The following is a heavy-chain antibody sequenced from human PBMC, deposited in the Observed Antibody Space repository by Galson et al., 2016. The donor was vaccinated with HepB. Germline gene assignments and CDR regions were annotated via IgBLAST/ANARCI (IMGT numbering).Heavy chain of an antibody. CDR1: GGTFSKYS. Sequence: SVKVSCKASGGTFSKYSINWVRQVPGQGLEWMGGIIPLLDMTNHAPMFRDRVTVSADKSTGTAYMDLNSLTSQDTAVYYCARDLGAAYRNPYWGQGTLVTVSS. CDR2: IIPLLDMT. J-gene: IGHJ4*02. CDR3: ARDLGAAYRNPY. V-gene: IGHV1-69*10. D-gene: IGHD3-16*01.